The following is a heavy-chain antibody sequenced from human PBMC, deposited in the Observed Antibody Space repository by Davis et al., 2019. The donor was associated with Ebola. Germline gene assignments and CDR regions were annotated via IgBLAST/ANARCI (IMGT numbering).Heavy chain of an antibody. J-gene: IGHJ1*01. CDR3: ARHGRPGSLVADSGFFQQ. V-gene: IGHV4-39*01. CDR1: GVSISSSSYY. Sequence: PSETLSLTCTVSGVSISSSSYYWGWIRQPPGKGLEWIGSFYNRGSIYYNPSLKSRVTISEDTSNNQFSLNLRSVIAADTAVYYCARHGRPGSLVADSGFFQQWGQGTLVSVSS. CDR2: FYNRGSI. D-gene: IGHD2-8*02.